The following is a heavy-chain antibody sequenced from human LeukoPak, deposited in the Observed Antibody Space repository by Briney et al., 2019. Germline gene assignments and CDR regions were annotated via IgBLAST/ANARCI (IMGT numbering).Heavy chain of an antibody. V-gene: IGHV4-34*01. CDR1: GGSFSGYY. CDR2: INHSGST. Sequence: NPSEILSLTCAVYGGSFSGYYWSWIRQPPGKGLEWIGEINHSGSTNYNPSLKSRVTISVDTSKNQFSLKLSSVTAADTAVYYCARAYSGSYSPDYWGQGTLVTVSS. D-gene: IGHD1-26*01. CDR3: ARAYSGSYSPDY. J-gene: IGHJ4*02.